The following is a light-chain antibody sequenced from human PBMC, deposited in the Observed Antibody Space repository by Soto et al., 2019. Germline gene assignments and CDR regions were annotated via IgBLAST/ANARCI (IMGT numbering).Light chain of an antibody. CDR3: QQSHSAWT. CDR1: QSISSF. J-gene: IGKJ1*01. V-gene: IGKV1-39*01. CDR2: GAY. Sequence: DIQMTQSPSSLSASVGDRVTLTCRASQSISSFLNWYQQKPGKAPKVLIYGAYSLQTGVPSRFSGSGSGTDFTLTISSLQPEDSATYYCQQSHSAWTFGQGTKVEI.